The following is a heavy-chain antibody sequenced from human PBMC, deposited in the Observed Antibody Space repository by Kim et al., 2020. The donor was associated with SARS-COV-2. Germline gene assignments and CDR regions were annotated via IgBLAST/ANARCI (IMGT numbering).Heavy chain of an antibody. CDR2: ISGSGGST. Sequence: GGSLRLSCAASGFTFSSYAMSWVRQAPGKGLEWVSAISGSGGSTYYADSVKGRFTISRDNSKNTLYLQMNSLRAEDTAVYYCAKDWVLYGSGSYSDYWGQGTLVTVSS. D-gene: IGHD3-10*01. J-gene: IGHJ4*02. CDR1: GFTFSSYA. V-gene: IGHV3-23*01. CDR3: AKDWVLYGSGSYSDY.